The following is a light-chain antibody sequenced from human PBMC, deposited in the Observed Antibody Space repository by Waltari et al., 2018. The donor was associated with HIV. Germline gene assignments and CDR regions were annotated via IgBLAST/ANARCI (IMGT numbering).Light chain of an antibody. CDR3: QSYDSSLSGSKV. CDR2: GNS. J-gene: IGLJ3*02. Sequence: QSVLTQPPSVSGAPGQRVTISCTGSSSNIGAGYDVHWYQQLPGTAPKLLIYGNSNRPSGVPDRFSGSKSGNSASLAITGLQAEDEADYYCQSYDSSLSGSKVVGGGTKLTVL. CDR1: SSNIGAGYD. V-gene: IGLV1-40*01.